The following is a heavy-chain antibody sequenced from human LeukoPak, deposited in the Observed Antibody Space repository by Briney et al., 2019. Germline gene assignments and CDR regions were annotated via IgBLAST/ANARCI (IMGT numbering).Heavy chain of an antibody. Sequence: ASVTVSCKASGYTFTSYAMHWVRQAPGQRLEWMGWINAGNGNTKYSQKFQGRVTITRDTSASTAYMELSSLRSEDTAVYYCARDIGDYDFWSGDAFDIWGQGTMVTVSS. CDR3: ARDIGDYDFWSGDAFDI. CDR2: INAGNGNT. CDR1: GYTFTSYA. D-gene: IGHD3-3*01. J-gene: IGHJ3*02. V-gene: IGHV1-3*01.